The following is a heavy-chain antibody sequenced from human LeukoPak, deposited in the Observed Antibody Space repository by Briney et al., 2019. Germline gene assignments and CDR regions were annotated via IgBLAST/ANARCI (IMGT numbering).Heavy chain of an antibody. J-gene: IGHJ4*02. CDR1: GYSFTSYW. CDR3: ARQSIAAAGLFDY. D-gene: IGHD6-13*01. CDR2: IYPGDSDT. Sequence: GESLKISRKGSGYSFTSYWIGWVRQMPGKGLEWMGIIYPGDSDTRYSPSFQGQVTISADKSISTAYLQWSSLKASDTAMYYCARQSIAAAGLFDYWGQGTLVTVSS. V-gene: IGHV5-51*01.